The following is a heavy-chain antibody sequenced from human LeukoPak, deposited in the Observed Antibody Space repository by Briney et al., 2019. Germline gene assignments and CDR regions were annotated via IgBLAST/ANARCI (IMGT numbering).Heavy chain of an antibody. CDR3: ARDGTKAARPT. J-gene: IGHJ5*02. CDR2: IKQDGSEK. CDR1: GFTFSTYW. V-gene: IGHV3-7*01. D-gene: IGHD6-6*01. Sequence: PGGSLRLSCAASGFTFSTYWMSWVRQAPGKGLEWVANIKQDGSEKYYVDSLKGRFTISRDNAKNSLCLQMNSLRAEDTAVYYCARDGTKAARPTWGQGTLVTVSS.